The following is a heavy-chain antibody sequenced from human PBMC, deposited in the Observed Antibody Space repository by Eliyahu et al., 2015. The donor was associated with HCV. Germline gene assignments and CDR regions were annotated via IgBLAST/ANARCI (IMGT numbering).Heavy chain of an antibody. V-gene: IGHV3-33*01. J-gene: IGHJ6*02. Sequence: QVQLVESGGGVVQPGRSLRLSCAASGFTFSSXGMXWVRQAPGKGPEWVAVIWYDGSNKYYADSVKGRFTISRDNSKNTLYLQMNSLRAEDTAVYYCAREGPYFGVVINYYYYGMDVWGQGTTVTVSS. D-gene: IGHD3-3*01. CDR1: GFTFSSXG. CDR3: AREGPYFGVVINYYYYGMDV. CDR2: IWYDGSNK.